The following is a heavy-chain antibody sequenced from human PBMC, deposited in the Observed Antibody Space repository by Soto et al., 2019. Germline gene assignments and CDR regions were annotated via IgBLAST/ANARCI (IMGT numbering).Heavy chain of an antibody. Sequence: ASVKVSCKASGYAFSNNDISWVRHVTGQGLEWMGWMNPNSGNGGYAQKFQGRVAMTRDTSTSTAYLELSSLASDDTAIYYCARMATSGTLNWFDPWGQGTLVTVSS. CDR1: GYAFSNND. CDR3: ARMATSGTLNWFDP. J-gene: IGHJ5*02. CDR2: MNPNSGNG. V-gene: IGHV1-8*01.